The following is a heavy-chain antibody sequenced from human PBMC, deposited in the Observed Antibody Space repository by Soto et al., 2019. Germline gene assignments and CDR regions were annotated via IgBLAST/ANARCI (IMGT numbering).Heavy chain of an antibody. Sequence: EVQLLESGGGLVQPGGSLRVSCAASGFIFSAYAMSWVRQDPGKGLEWFSIISGSGVSTYYADSVKGRFTISRDNSENSLYLQRDSLRGADTAIYFCAKDRAGAPAAPPDWFDSWGQGTLVTVSS. J-gene: IGHJ5*01. V-gene: IGHV3-23*01. CDR1: GFIFSAYA. CDR3: AKDRAGAPAAPPDWFDS. CDR2: ISGSGVST. D-gene: IGHD2-2*01.